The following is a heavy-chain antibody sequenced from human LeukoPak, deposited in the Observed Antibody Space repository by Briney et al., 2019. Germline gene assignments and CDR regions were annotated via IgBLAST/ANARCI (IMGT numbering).Heavy chain of an antibody. V-gene: IGHV3-23*01. D-gene: IGHD3-16*01. CDR1: GFTFSYYA. CDR2: ITGSGDRA. CDR3: VRRGNRWGDY. Sequence: GGSLRLSCVGSGFTFSYYAMAWVRQTPGKGLEWLAAITGSGDRANYADSVRGRLTVSRDNAKNSLYLQMNSLRAEDTALYYCVRRGNRWGDYWGQGTLVTVSS. J-gene: IGHJ4*02.